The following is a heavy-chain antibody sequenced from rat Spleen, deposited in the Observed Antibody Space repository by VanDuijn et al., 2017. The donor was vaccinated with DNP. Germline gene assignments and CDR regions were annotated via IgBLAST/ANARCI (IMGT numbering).Heavy chain of an antibody. D-gene: IGHD4-3*01. CDR2: IRYDVGTT. Sequence: EVQLVESGGDLVQPGRSLKLFCAASGFTFSDYYMAWVRQAPTKGLEWVAYIRYDVGTTKYGDSVKGRFTISRDNAKNTLYLQMNSLRSEDMATYYCVRWNSGHFDYWGQGVMVPVSS. J-gene: IGHJ2*01. CDR1: GFTFSDYY. CDR3: VRWNSGHFDY. V-gene: IGHV5-22*01.